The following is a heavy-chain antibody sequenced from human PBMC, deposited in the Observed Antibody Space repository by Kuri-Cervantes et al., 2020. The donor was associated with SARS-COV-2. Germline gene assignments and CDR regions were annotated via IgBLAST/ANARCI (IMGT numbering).Heavy chain of an antibody. CDR2: IKQDGSEK. CDR3: ARDMAVHYYFDY. D-gene: IGHD6-19*01. Sequence: GESLKISCAASGFTFSSYWMSWVRQAPGKGLEWVANIKQDGSEKYYVDSAKGRFTISRDNAKNSLYLQMNSLRAEDTAVYYCARDMAVHYYFDYWGQGTLVTVSS. CDR1: GFTFSSYW. V-gene: IGHV3-7*01. J-gene: IGHJ4*01.